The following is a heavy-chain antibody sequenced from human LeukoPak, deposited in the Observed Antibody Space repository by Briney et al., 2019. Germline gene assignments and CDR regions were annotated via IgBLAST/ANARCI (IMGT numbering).Heavy chain of an antibody. D-gene: IGHD2-15*01. CDR1: GYTFTNYG. J-gene: IGHJ4*02. CDR2: ITADNGNA. CDR3: ARALYCSSSNCYDGASDY. Sequence: ASVKVSCKASGYTFTNYGISWVRQARGQGLEWMGWITADNGNANYAQKFQGRVTMTADTSTSTAYMELRSLRSDDTAVYYCARALYCSSSNCYDGASDYWGQGTLVTVSS. V-gene: IGHV1-18*01.